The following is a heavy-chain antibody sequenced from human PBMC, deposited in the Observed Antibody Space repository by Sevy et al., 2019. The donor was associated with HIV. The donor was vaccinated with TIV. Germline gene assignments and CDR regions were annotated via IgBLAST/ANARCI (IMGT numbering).Heavy chain of an antibody. CDR3: ASFQVNYDSSEGDAFDI. J-gene: IGHJ3*02. CDR1: GFTFSDYY. D-gene: IGHD3-22*01. CDR2: ISGSDDAI. Sequence: GGSLRLSCAASGFTFSDYYMSWIRQAPGKGLEWISYISGSDDAIYYADSVKGRFSISRDNAKNSLYLQMNSLRAEDTAVYYCASFQVNYDSSEGDAFDIWGQGTMVTVSS. V-gene: IGHV3-11*04.